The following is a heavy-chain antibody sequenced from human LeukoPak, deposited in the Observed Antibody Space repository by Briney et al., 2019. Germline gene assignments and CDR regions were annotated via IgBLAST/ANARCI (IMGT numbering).Heavy chain of an antibody. CDR3: AKDLVYCSGGSCYLPYYYYGMDV. CDR1: GFTFSSYA. CDR2: ISGSGSST. V-gene: IGHV3-23*01. J-gene: IGHJ6*04. Sequence: GGSLRLSCAASGFTFSSYAMSWVRQAPGKGLEWVSSISGSGSSTYYADSVKGRFTISRDNSKNTLYLQMNSLRAEDTAVYYCAKDLVYCSGGSCYLPYYYYGMDVWGEGTTVSVSS. D-gene: IGHD2-15*01.